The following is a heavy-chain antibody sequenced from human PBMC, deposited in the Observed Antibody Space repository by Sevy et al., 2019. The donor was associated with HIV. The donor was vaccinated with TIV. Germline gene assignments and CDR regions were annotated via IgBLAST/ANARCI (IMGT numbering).Heavy chain of an antibody. V-gene: IGHV3-73*01. D-gene: IGHD5-18*01. CDR1: GFTFSGSD. CDR2: IRSKAKNYAT. J-gene: IGHJ4*02. CDR3: TPAGYGFDY. Sequence: GESLKISCAASGFTFSGSDMHRVRQASGKGLEWVGRIRSKAKNYATAYAASVKGRFTISRDDSKNTAYLQMNSLKTEDTAVYFCTPAGYGFDYWGQGTLVTVSS.